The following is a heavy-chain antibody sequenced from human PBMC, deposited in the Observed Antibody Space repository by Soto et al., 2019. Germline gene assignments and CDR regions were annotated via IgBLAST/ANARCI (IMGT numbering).Heavy chain of an antibody. J-gene: IGHJ4*02. CDR1: GFTLSMYW. CDR3: GRALGYASGAAY. V-gene: IGHV3-74*01. D-gene: IGHD6-19*01. CDR2: VSGDGSDK. Sequence: EVQLEESGGGLVQPGGSLRLSCAASGFTLSMYWMHWVRQVPGKGLLWVSRVSGDGSDKNYAESVKGRFTISRDNAKNTLYLEMNSLGAEDSAVYYCGRALGYASGAAYWGRGTLVTVSS.